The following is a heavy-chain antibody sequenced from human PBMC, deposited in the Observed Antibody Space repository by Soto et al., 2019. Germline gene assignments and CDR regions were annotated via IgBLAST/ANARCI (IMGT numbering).Heavy chain of an antibody. J-gene: IGHJ3*02. V-gene: IGHV1-69*02. CDR2: IIPILGIA. CDR1: GGTFSSYT. Sequence: ASVKVSCKASGGTFSSYTISWVRQAPGQGLEWMGRIIPILGIANYAQKFQGRVTITADKSTSTAYMELSSLRSEDTAVYYCARSSRIRISHHDAFDIWGQGTMVTVSS. D-gene: IGHD2-2*01. CDR3: ARSSRIRISHHDAFDI.